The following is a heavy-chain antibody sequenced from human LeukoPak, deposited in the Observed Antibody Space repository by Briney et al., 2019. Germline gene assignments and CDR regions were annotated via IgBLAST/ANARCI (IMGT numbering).Heavy chain of an antibody. V-gene: IGHV3-30*04. Sequence: GRSLRLSCAASGFTLSSYAMHWVRQAPGKGLEWVAVISYDGSNKYYADSVKGRFTISRDNSENTLYLQMNSLRAEDTAVYYCARDVDRNFDYWGQGTLVTVSS. CDR2: ISYDGSNK. CDR1: GFTLSSYA. J-gene: IGHJ4*02. D-gene: IGHD3-22*01. CDR3: ARDVDRNFDY.